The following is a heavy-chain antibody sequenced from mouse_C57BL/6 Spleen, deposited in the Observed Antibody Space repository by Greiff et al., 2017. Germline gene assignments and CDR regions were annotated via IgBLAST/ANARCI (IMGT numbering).Heavy chain of an antibody. CDR3: ARRLWSYYFDY. CDR1: GYTFTSYW. J-gene: IGHJ2*01. V-gene: IGHV1-69*01. D-gene: IGHD1-1*02. Sequence: VQLQQPGAELVMPGASVKLSCKASGYTFTSYWMHWVKQRPGQGLEWIGEIDPSDSYTNYNQKFKGKSTLTVDKSSSTAYMQLSSLTSEDSAVYYCARRLWSYYFDYWGQGTTLTVSS. CDR2: IDPSDSYT.